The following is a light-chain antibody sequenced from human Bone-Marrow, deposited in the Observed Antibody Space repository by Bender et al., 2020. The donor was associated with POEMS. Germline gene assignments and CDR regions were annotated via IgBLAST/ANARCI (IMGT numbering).Light chain of an antibody. J-gene: IGLJ2*01. CDR2: DVN. V-gene: IGLV2-14*03. CDR3: ASYRSTGTVV. Sequence: QSALTQPPSASGSPGQSITISCTGTSSDVGGYDYVSWYQQHPDKAPQVIIYDVNNRPLGVSNRFSGSKSGNTASLTISGLQAEDEADYYCASYRSTGTVVFGGGTKVTVL. CDR1: SSDVGGYDY.